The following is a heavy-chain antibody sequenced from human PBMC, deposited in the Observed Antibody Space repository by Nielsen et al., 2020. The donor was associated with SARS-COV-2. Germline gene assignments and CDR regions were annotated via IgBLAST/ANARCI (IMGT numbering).Heavy chain of an antibody. CDR3: IRESLVGLGGGFDL. Sequence: GESLKISCAASGFTMENYDMDWVRQAPGKGLEWVSLIGRGGYSTFYGDSVRGRFTISRDDRQNALYLQMSSLSVEDTAVYYCIRESLVGLGGGFDLWGKGTLVSVSS. D-gene: IGHD3-16*01. CDR1: GFTMENYD. V-gene: IGHV3-21*04. CDR2: IGRGGYST. J-gene: IGHJ4*02.